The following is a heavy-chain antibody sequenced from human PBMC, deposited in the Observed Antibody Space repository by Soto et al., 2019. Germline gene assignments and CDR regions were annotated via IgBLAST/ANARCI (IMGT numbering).Heavy chain of an antibody. V-gene: IGHV3-7*03. CDR2: IKEDGSEK. Sequence: AGSLRISCTDSGFTFSSYWLSWVRQPPGKGLEWVANIKEDGSEKYYVDSVKGRFTISRDTAKHSLYMQMNSLTAEATAVYYWATDSHYYGSGSYYKSFYYYYGMDVWGQGTTVTVSS. J-gene: IGHJ6*02. CDR3: ATDSHYYGSGSYYKSFYYYYGMDV. D-gene: IGHD3-10*01. CDR1: GFTFSSYW.